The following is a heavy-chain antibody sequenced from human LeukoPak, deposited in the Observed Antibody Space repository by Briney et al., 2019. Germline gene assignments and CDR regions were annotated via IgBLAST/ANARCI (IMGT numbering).Heavy chain of an antibody. CDR3: ARGPPRGKYYYMDV. D-gene: IGHD1-1*01. J-gene: IGHJ6*03. CDR1: GFTFSNYD. CDR2: IDTASDT. Sequence: GGSLRLSCAASGFTFSNYDMHWVRQATGKGLEWVSSIDTASDTYYPGSVEGRFTLSRDNAKNSLYLQMNSLTAGDTAVYYCARGPPRGKYYYMDVWGKGTTVTVSS. V-gene: IGHV3-13*01.